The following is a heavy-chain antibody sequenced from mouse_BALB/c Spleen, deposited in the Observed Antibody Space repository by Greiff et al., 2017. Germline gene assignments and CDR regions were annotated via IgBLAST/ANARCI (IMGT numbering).Heavy chain of an antibody. J-gene: IGHJ3*01. Sequence: QVQLQQSGPELVRPGVSVKISCKGSGYTFTDYAMHWVKQSHAKSLEWIGVISTYSGNTNYNQKFKGKATMTVDKSSSTAYMELARLTSEDSAIYYCARNPYGNYLFAYWGQGTLVTVSA. CDR2: ISTYSGNT. D-gene: IGHD2-1*01. V-gene: IGHV1-67*01. CDR1: GYTFTDYA. CDR3: ARNPYGNYLFAY.